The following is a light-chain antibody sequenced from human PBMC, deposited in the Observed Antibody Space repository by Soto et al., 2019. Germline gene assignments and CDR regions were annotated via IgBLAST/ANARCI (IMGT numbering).Light chain of an antibody. Sequence: QSALTQPPSASGSPGQSVTISCTGTSSDVGAYNYVSWYQQHAGKAPKLVIYEVTKRPSGVPDRFSGSKSANTASLTVSGLQVEDEADYYCCSFASSNTWVFGGGTKVTVL. J-gene: IGLJ3*02. V-gene: IGLV2-8*01. CDR2: EVT. CDR3: CSFASSNTWV. CDR1: SSDVGAYNY.